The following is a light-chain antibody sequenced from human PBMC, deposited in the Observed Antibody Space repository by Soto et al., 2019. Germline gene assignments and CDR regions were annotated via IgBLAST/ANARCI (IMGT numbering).Light chain of an antibody. Sequence: EIVLTQSPGTLSLSPGERATLSCRASQSVSRSFFAWYQQKPGQAPRLLIYGASSRATGIPDSFSGRGSGTDFTLTISRLDPEDFAVYYCQQYGSSSLTFGPGTKVDI. CDR3: QQYGSSSLT. CDR1: QSVSRSF. J-gene: IGKJ3*01. CDR2: GAS. V-gene: IGKV3-20*01.